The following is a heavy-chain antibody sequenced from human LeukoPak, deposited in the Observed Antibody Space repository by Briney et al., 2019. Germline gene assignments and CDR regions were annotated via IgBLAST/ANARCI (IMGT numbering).Heavy chain of an antibody. J-gene: IGHJ3*02. CDR1: GGSISSYY. CDR2: IYYSGST. CDR3: AGQMATITFNAFDI. V-gene: IGHV4-59*01. D-gene: IGHD5-24*01. Sequence: PSETLSLTCTVSGGSISSYYWSWIRQPPGKGLEGIGYIYYSGSTNYNPSLKSRVTISVDTSKNQFSLKLSSVTAADTAVYYCAGQMATITFNAFDIWGQGTMVTVSS.